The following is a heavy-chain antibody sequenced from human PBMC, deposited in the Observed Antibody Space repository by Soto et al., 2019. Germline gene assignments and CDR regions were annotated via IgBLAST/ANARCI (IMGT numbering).Heavy chain of an antibody. CDR2: MNPNSGNT. CDR1: GYTFTSYD. V-gene: IGHV1-8*01. Sequence: ASVKVSCKASGYTFTSYDINWVRQATGQGLGWMGWMNPNSGNTGYAQKFQGRVTMTRNTSISTAYMELSSLRSEDTAVYYCARGVKGGYYYYMDVWGKGTTVTVSS. CDR3: ARGVKGGYYYYMDV. J-gene: IGHJ6*03. D-gene: IGHD3-16*01.